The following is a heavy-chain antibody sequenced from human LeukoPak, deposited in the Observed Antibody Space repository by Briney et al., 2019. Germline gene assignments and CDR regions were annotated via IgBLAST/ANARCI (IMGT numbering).Heavy chain of an antibody. Sequence: GGSLRLSCAASGFTFITYSMNWVRQAPGKGLEWVSSISSSSSYIYYADSVKGRFTISRDNAKNSLYLQMNSLRAEDTAVYYCARDGRAGTFGNWGQGTLVTVSS. CDR3: ARDGRAGTFGN. J-gene: IGHJ4*02. D-gene: IGHD6-19*01. CDR2: ISSSSSYI. V-gene: IGHV3-21*01. CDR1: GFTFITYS.